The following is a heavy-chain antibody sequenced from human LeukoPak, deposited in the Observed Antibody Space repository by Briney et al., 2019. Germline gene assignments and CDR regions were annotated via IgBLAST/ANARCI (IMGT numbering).Heavy chain of an antibody. CDR1: GFTFSSYA. Sequence: PGVSLRLSCAASGFTFSSYAMSWDRQAPGKGLEWVSAISGSGGSTYYADSVKGRFTISRDNSKNTLYLQMNSLRAEDTAVYYCAKDRGYDPYFDYWGQGTLVTGSS. CDR2: ISGSGGST. V-gene: IGHV3-23*01. J-gene: IGHJ4*02. CDR3: AKDRGYDPYFDY. D-gene: IGHD5-12*01.